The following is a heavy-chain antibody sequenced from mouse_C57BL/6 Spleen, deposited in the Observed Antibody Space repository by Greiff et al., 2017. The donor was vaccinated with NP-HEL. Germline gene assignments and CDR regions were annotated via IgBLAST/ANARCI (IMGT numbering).Heavy chain of an antibody. CDR1: GFSLTSYG. CDR3: ARKGTVVAPDV. CDR2: LWSGGST. J-gene: IGHJ1*03. V-gene: IGHV2-2*01. Sequence: QVQLKESGPGLVQPSQSLSITCTVSGFSLTSYGVHWVRQSPGKGLEWLGVLWSGGSTDYNAAFISRLSISKDNSKSQVFLKMNSLQADDTAIYYWARKGTVVAPDVWGTGTTVTVSS. D-gene: IGHD1-1*01.